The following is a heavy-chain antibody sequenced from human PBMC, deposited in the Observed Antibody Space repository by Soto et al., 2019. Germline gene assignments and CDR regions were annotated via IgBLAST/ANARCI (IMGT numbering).Heavy chain of an antibody. CDR3: ARGSSGWPLDY. CDR2: IWYDGSNK. J-gene: IGHJ4*02. V-gene: IGHV3-33*01. Sequence: GGSLRLSCAASGFTFSSYGMHWVRQAPGKGLEWVAVIWYDGSNKYYADSVKGRFTISRDNSKNTLYLQMNSLRAEDTAVYYCARGSSGWPLDYWGQGTLVTVSS. D-gene: IGHD6-19*01. CDR1: GFTFSSYG.